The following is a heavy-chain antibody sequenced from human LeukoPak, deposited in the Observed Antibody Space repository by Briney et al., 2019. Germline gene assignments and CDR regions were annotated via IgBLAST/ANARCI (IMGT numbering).Heavy chain of an antibody. CDR2: ISSSGSTI. V-gene: IGHV3-11*04. CDR3: ASVERRGYSYGWDYYYYYMDV. J-gene: IGHJ6*03. CDR1: GFTFSDYY. D-gene: IGHD5-18*01. Sequence: GGSLRLSCAASGFTFSDYYMSWIRQAPGKGLEWVSYISSSGSTIYYADSVKGRFTISRDNAKNSLYLQMNSLRAEDTAVYYCASVERRGYSYGWDYYYYYMDVWGKGTTVTVSS.